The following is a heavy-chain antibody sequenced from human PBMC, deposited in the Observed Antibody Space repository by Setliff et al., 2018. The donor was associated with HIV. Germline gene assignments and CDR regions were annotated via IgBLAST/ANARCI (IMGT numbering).Heavy chain of an antibody. CDR3: ARTRTMVRGVPYYFDS. V-gene: IGHV1-69*10. J-gene: IGHJ4*02. Sequence: SVKVSCKASVDTFRSHAIGWVRQAPGRGLEWMGGIIPVLGIADSAQKFQYRVTITADESTNTAYMELGSLTFEDAAIYYCARTRTMVRGVPYYFDSWGQGTLVTVSS. CDR1: VDTFRSHA. D-gene: IGHD3-10*01. CDR2: IIPVLGIA.